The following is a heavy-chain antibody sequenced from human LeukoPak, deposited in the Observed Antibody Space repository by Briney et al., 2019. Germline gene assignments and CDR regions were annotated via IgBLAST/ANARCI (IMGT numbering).Heavy chain of an antibody. Sequence: GGSLRLSCAASGFTFSAFWMHWVRQAPGKGLVWVSRINSDGSSTTYADPVKGRFTVSRDNAKNTLYLQMDSLRAEDSAVYYCARGLVHDTSGYYSDYWGQGILVTVSS. V-gene: IGHV3-74*01. CDR1: GFTFSAFW. CDR3: ARGLVHDTSGYYSDY. D-gene: IGHD3-22*01. J-gene: IGHJ4*02. CDR2: INSDGSST.